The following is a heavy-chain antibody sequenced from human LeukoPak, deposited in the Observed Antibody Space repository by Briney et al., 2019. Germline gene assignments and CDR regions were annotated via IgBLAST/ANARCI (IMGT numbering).Heavy chain of an antibody. CDR3: ARRMRVNYEAAFDI. Sequence: PGGSLRLSCAASGFTFTTYWLGWVRQPPGKGLEWVANIKQDGTEKYYVDSVKGRFTISRDNAKNSLYLQMNSLRAEDTAVYYCARRMRVNYEAAFDIWGQGTMVTVSS. V-gene: IGHV3-7*01. J-gene: IGHJ3*02. D-gene: IGHD1-7*01. CDR1: GFTFTTYW. CDR2: IKQDGTEK.